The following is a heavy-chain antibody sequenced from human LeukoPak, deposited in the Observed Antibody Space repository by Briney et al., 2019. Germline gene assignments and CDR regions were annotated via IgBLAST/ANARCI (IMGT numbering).Heavy chain of an antibody. Sequence: GGSLRLSCAASGFTFDDYAMHWVRQAPGKGLEWVSGISWNSGSIGYADSVKGRFTISRDNAKNSLYLQMNSLRAEDTAFYYCAKDLRGHIVVVTATSGVAFDYWGQGTLVTVSS. CDR2: ISWNSGSI. CDR3: AKDLRGHIVVVTATSGVAFDY. CDR1: GFTFDDYA. J-gene: IGHJ4*02. V-gene: IGHV3-9*01. D-gene: IGHD2-21*02.